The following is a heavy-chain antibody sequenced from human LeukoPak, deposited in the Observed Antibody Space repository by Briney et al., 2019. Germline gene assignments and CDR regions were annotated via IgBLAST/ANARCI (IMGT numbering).Heavy chain of an antibody. Sequence: SETLSLTCTVSGYSISSGYYWGWIRQPPGKGLEWIGSIYYSGSTNYNPSLKSRVTISVDTSKNQFSLKLSSVTAADTAVYYCARQAAAAGAFDIWGQGTMVTVSS. J-gene: IGHJ3*02. CDR1: GYSISSGYY. D-gene: IGHD6-13*01. CDR2: IYYSGST. V-gene: IGHV4-38-2*02. CDR3: ARQAAAAGAFDI.